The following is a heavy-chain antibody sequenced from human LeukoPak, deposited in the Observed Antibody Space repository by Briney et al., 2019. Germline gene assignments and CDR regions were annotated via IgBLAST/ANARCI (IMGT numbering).Heavy chain of an antibody. CDR3: ARYGSGSYYYYYGMDV. J-gene: IGHJ6*04. Sequence: PSETLSLTCTVSGGSISSYYWSWIRQPPGKGLEWIGYIYYSGSTNYNPSLKSRVTISVDTSKNQFSLKLSSVAAADTAVYYCARYGSGSYYYYYGMDVWGKGTTVTVSS. D-gene: IGHD3-10*01. CDR1: GGSISSYY. CDR2: IYYSGST. V-gene: IGHV4-59*01.